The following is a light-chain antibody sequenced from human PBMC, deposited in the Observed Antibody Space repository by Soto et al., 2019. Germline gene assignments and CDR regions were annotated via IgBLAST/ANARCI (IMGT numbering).Light chain of an antibody. CDR1: SSDVGGYHY. CDR3: SSYTSSSTVV. Sequence: QSVLTQPASVSGSPGQSITISCTGTSSDVGGYHYVSWYQHHPGKAPKLVIYDVSDRPSGVSNRFSGSKSGNTASLTISGLQAEDEADFYCSSYTSSSTVVFGGGTKLTVL. J-gene: IGLJ2*01. CDR2: DVS. V-gene: IGLV2-14*03.